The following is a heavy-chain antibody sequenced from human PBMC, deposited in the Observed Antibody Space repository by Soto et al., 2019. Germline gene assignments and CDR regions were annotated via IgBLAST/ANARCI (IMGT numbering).Heavy chain of an antibody. V-gene: IGHV1-69*13. D-gene: IGHD3-22*01. CDR1: GGTFSSYA. Sequence: SVKVSCKASGGTFSSYAISWVRQAPGQGLEWMGGIIPIFGTANYAQKFQGRVTITADESTSTAYMELSSLRSEDTAVYYCARDNYGGYSFDYWGQGTLVTVSS. CDR2: IIPIFGTA. J-gene: IGHJ4*02. CDR3: ARDNYGGYSFDY.